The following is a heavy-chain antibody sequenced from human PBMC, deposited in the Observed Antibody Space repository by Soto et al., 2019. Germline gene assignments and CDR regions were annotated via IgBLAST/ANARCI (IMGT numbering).Heavy chain of an antibody. J-gene: IGHJ3*01. CDR3: AKVRHYDSPPRF. CDR1: GGSISSYY. D-gene: IGHD3-22*01. CDR2: IYYSGST. Sequence: PSETLSLTCTVSGGSISSYYWSWIRQPPGKGLEWIGYIYYSGSTYYADSVKGRFTISRDNSKNTLYLQMNSLRAEDTAVYYCAKVRHYDSPPRFWGQGTMVT. V-gene: IGHV4-59*12.